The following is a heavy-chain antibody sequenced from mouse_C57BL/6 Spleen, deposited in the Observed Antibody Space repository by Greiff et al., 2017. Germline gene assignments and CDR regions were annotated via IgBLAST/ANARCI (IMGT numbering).Heavy chain of an antibody. V-gene: IGHV1-62-2*01. CDR3: ARHGDGSQNDEGAMDY. D-gene: IGHD2-3*01. J-gene: IGHJ4*01. CDR2: FYPGSGST. CDR1: GYTFTEYT. Sequence: QVQLQQSGAELVKPGASVKLSCKASGYTFTEYTIPWVKQRSGQGLEWIGWFYPGSGSTKYNEKFKGKATLTADKSSSTVYMELSSLTSEDSAVYVFARHGDGSQNDEGAMDYWGQGTSVTVSS.